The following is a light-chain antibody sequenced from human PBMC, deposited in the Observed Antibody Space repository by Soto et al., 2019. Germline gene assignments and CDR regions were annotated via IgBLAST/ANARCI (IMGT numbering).Light chain of an antibody. Sequence: VMTQSPATLSVSPGESATLSCRASQRVGVNLVWYQQRPGQPPSLVIYAASTRATGVPARFSGSGSGTEFTLTISSLQSEDFAVYYCQQHTNWPTFGQGTKLEIK. CDR2: AAS. J-gene: IGKJ2*01. V-gene: IGKV3-15*01. CDR3: QQHTNWPT. CDR1: QRVGVN.